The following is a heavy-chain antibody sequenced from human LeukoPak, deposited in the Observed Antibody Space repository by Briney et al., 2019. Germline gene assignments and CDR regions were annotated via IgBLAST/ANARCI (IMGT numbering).Heavy chain of an antibody. V-gene: IGHV3-7*01. CDR1: GFTLRSFW. J-gene: IGHJ3*01. CDR3: ARILGSRTLAFDV. Sequence: GGSLRLSCAASGFTLRSFWMSWVRQAPGSGLEWVANIDEDGTKTHYVDSTKGRFTISRDNTKNSVYLQMTGLRVDDTAVYYCARILGSRTLAFDVWGRGTWVTVSS. D-gene: IGHD1-26*01. CDR2: IDEDGTKT.